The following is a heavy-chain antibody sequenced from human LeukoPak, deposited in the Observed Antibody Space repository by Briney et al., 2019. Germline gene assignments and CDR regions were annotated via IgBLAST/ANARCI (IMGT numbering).Heavy chain of an antibody. D-gene: IGHD3-22*01. Sequence: SVKVSCKASGYTFTSYGISWVRQAPGQGLEWMGGIIPIFSTANYAQKFQGRVTITADESTSTAYMELSSLRSEDTAVYYCARVLYYYDSSGPYESYWGQGTLVTVSS. J-gene: IGHJ4*02. CDR3: ARVLYYYDSSGPYESY. CDR2: IIPIFSTA. V-gene: IGHV1-69*13. CDR1: GYTFTSYG.